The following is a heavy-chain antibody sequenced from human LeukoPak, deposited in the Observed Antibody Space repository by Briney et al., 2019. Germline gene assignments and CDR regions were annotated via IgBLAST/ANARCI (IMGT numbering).Heavy chain of an antibody. CDR3: ARDRGSDDPIDY. D-gene: IGHD2-15*01. Sequence: GRSLRLSCAASGFTFSTHGFHWVRQAPGKGLEWVAVIWHDGKNKYYADSVKGRFTVSRDNSKNTLYLQMDSLRVEDTAVYYCARDRGSDDPIDYWGQGTLVAVSS. CDR2: IWHDGKNK. CDR1: GFTFSTHG. V-gene: IGHV3-33*01. J-gene: IGHJ4*02.